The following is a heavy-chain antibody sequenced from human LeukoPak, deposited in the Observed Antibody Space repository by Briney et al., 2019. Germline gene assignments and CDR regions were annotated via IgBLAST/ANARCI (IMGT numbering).Heavy chain of an antibody. CDR3: ARCTASCYANAFDV. J-gene: IGHJ3*01. CDR1: GFTFSSYE. CDR2: ISSSGSSI. V-gene: IGHV3-48*03. Sequence: GGSLRLSCAVSGFTFSSYEMNWVRQAPGKGLEWVSYISSSGSSIYYADSVKGRFTISRDNAKNSLYLQMNSLRAEDTAVYYCARCTASCYANAFDVWGQGTLLTVSS. D-gene: IGHD2-2*01.